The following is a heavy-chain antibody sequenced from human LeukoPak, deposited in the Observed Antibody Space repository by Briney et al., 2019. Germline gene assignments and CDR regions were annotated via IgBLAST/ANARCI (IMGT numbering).Heavy chain of an antibody. V-gene: IGHV3-21*01. D-gene: IGHD2-15*01. CDR3: AKSSGVEPYYMDV. CDR1: GFTFSSYS. CDR2: ISSSSSYI. J-gene: IGHJ6*03. Sequence: GSLRLSCAASGFTFSSYSMNWVRQAPGKGLEWVSSISSSSSYIYYADSVKGRFSISRDNSKNTVSLQMNSLRVDDTSVYYCAKSSGVEPYYMDVWGKGTTVTISS.